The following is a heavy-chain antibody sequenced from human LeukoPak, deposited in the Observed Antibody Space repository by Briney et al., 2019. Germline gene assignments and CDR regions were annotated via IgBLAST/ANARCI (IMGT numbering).Heavy chain of an antibody. J-gene: IGHJ6*03. CDR3: ARDAGGYCSGGSCYYYYMDV. V-gene: IGHV1-18*04. CDR1: GYTFTGYY. Sequence: ASVKVSCKASGYTFTGYYIHWVRQAPGQGLEWMGWISAYNGNTNYAQKLQGRVTMTTDTSTSTAYMELRSLRSDGTAVYYCARDAGGYCSGGSCYYYYMDVWGKGTTVTVSS. D-gene: IGHD2-15*01. CDR2: ISAYNGNT.